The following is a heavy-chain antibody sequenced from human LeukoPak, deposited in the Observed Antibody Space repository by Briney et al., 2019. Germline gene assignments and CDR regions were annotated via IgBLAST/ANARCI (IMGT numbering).Heavy chain of an antibody. Sequence: ASVKVSCKASGYTFTGYYMHWVRQAPGQGLEWMGWINPNSGGTNYAQKFQGRVTMTGDTSISTAYMELSRLRSDDTAVYYCARDLITMVRGDYYNDYWGQGTLVTVSS. CDR3: ARDLITMVRGDYYNDY. D-gene: IGHD3-10*01. V-gene: IGHV1-2*02. CDR1: GYTFTGYY. CDR2: INPNSGGT. J-gene: IGHJ4*02.